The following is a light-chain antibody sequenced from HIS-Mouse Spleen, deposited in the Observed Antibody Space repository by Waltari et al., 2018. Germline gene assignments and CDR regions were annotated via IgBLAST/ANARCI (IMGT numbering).Light chain of an antibody. CDR2: KVS. J-gene: IGKJ1*01. CDR1: QSLVHSDGNTY. V-gene: IGKV2-30*02. CDR3: MQGTHWPPKWT. Sequence: DVVMTQSPLSLPVTLGQPASISCRSSQSLVHSDGNTYLNWFLQRPGQSPRRLIYKVSNRDSEVPDRFSGSGSGTDFTLKISRVEAEDVGVYYCMQGTHWPPKWTFGQGTKVEIK.